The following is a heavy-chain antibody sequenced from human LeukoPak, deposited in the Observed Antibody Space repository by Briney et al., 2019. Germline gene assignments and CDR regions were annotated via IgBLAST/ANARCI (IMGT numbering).Heavy chain of an antibody. Sequence: GGSLRLSCAASGFTFSSYGMHWVRQAPGKGLEWVAVIWYDGSNKYYADSVKGRFTISRDNSKNTLYLQMNSLRAEDTAVYYCATYLPGRDFDYWGQGTLVTVSS. CDR1: GFTFSSYG. CDR3: ATYLPGRDFDY. J-gene: IGHJ4*02. V-gene: IGHV3-33*01. CDR2: IWYDGSNK.